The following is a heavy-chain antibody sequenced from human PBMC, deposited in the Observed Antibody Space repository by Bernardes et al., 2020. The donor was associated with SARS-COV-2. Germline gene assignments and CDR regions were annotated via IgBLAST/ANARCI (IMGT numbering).Heavy chain of an antibody. Sequence: YADSVKGRFTISRDNSKSTLYLQMNSLSAEDTAVYFCASHLCSTLSCYPEYWGKGTLVTVSS. V-gene: IGHV3-23*01. D-gene: IGHD2-2*01. J-gene: IGHJ4*02. CDR3: ASHLCSTLSCYPEY.